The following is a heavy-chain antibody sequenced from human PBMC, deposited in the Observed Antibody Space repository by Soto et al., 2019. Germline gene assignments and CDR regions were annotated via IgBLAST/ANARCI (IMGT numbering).Heavy chain of an antibody. J-gene: IGHJ5*02. D-gene: IGHD3-10*01. CDR3: ERHPYLGGEDWFDT. CDR2: IYYSGST. CDR1: GGSISSSSYY. Sequence: SETLSLTCTVSGGSISSSSYYWGWIRQPPGKGLEWIGSIYYSGSTYYNPSLKSRVTISVDTSKNQFSLKLSSVTAADTAVYYCERHPYLGGEDWFDTWGQGTLVTVSS. V-gene: IGHV4-39*01.